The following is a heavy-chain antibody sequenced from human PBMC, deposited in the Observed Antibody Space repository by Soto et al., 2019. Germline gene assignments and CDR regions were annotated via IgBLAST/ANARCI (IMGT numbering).Heavy chain of an antibody. V-gene: IGHV3-74*01. D-gene: IGHD2-2*02. CDR2: INSDGSST. Sequence: EVQLVESGGGLVQPGGSLRLSCAASGFTFSSYWMHWVRQAPGKGLVWVSRINSDGSSTSYADSVKGRFTISRDNAKNTLYLQMNSLRAEDTAVYYCARSCSSTSCYTEGYYYGMDVWGQGTTVTVSS. CDR1: GFTFSSYW. J-gene: IGHJ6*02. CDR3: ARSCSSTSCYTEGYYYGMDV.